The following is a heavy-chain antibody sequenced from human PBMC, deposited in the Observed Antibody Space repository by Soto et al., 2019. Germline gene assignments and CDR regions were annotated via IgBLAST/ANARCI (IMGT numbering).Heavy chain of an antibody. J-gene: IGHJ6*02. V-gene: IGHV3-9*01. CDR3: VIDWAVAADYYPYYGMDV. Sequence: EVQLVESGGGLVQPGRSLRLSCAASGFTFDDYAMHWGRQAPGKGLEWVSGITWNSENIGYADTVKGRFTMSRDNAKNSLFLQMNSLRVEDTALYNCVIDWAVAADYYPYYGMDVWVQGTTVTVSS. CDR2: ITWNSENI. CDR1: GFTFDDYA. D-gene: IGHD2-15*01.